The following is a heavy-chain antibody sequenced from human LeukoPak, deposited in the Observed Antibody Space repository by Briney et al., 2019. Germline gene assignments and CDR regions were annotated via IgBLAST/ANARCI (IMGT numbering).Heavy chain of an antibody. CDR3: AKESPHYDSSGYYLGDDY. CDR1: GFTFSSYG. J-gene: IGHJ4*02. V-gene: IGHV3-23*01. CDR2: ISGSGGST. D-gene: IGHD3-22*01. Sequence: GGTLRLSCAASGFTFSSYGMIWVRQAPGKGLEWVSAISGSGGSTYYADSVKGRFTISRDNSKNTLYLQMNSLRAEDTAVYYCAKESPHYDSSGYYLGDDYWGQGTLVTVSS.